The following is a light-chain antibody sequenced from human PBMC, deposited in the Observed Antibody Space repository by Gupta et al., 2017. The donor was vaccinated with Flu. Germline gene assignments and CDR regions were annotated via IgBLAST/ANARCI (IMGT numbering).Light chain of an antibody. CDR1: SSDTALFNY. Sequence: QSALTQPASVTGSPGQSVTISCTRTSSDTALFNYVSWYQQHPGIAPKLMIYEVTNRPSGVSNRFSCSTSGTTASLTIAGLQAADDDYYYCTSYTNKDVIFGGGTKLTVL. V-gene: IGLV2-14*01. J-gene: IGLJ2*01. CDR3: TSYTNKDVI. CDR2: EVT.